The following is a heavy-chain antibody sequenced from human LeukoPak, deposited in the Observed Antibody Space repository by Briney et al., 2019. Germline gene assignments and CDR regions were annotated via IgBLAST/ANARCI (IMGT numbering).Heavy chain of an antibody. J-gene: IGHJ5*02. Sequence: GRSLRLSCAASGFTFDDYAMHWVRQAPGEGLEWVSGISWNSGSIGYADSVKGRFTISRDNAKNSLYLHMNSLRAEDTALYYCARGIVVVPAAPNWFDPWGQGTLVTVSS. CDR1: GFTFDDYA. CDR3: ARGIVVVPAAPNWFDP. D-gene: IGHD2-2*01. V-gene: IGHV3-9*01. CDR2: ISWNSGSI.